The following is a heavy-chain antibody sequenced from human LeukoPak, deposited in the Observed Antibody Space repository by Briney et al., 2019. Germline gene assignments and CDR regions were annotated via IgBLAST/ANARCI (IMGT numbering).Heavy chain of an antibody. CDR2: IGPSGGST. V-gene: IGHV3-23*01. CDR3: VRDTAYAFDM. CDR1: GFTFSSYA. D-gene: IGHD2-21*02. Sequence: GGSLRLSCAVSGFTFSSYAMSWVRQAPGQGLEWVSAIGPSGGSTYYADSVKGRFTISRDNAKNSLYLQMNSLRAEDTAVYYCVRDTAYAFDMWGQGTMVTVSS. J-gene: IGHJ3*02.